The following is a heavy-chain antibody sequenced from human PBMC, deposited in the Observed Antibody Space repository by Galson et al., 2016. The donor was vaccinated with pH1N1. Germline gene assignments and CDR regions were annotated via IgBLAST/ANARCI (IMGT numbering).Heavy chain of an antibody. J-gene: IGHJ5*02. D-gene: IGHD4-17*01. CDR2: ISYSGST. Sequence: ETLSLTCTVSGGSISSYDWSWIRQPPGKGLEWIGYISYSGSTNYNPSLKSRVTISVDTSKNQFSLKLSPVTAADTAVYYCATSSYGDYVGWFDPWGQGTLVTVSS. CDR3: ATSSYGDYVGWFDP. V-gene: IGHV4-59*01. CDR1: GGSISSYD.